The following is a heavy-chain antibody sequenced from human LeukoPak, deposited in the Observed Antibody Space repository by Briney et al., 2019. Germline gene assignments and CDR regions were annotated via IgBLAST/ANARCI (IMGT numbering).Heavy chain of an antibody. CDR3: AKEGYSSTWNADFDY. Sequence: GGSLRLSCAASRFTFNNYAMSWVRQAPGKGLEWVSAISGRGVITYYADSVKGRFTISRDNSKNTLYLQMNSLRVEDTAVYYCAKEGYSSTWNADFDYWGQGTLVIVSS. J-gene: IGHJ4*02. CDR1: RFTFNNYA. D-gene: IGHD6-13*01. CDR2: ISGRGVIT. V-gene: IGHV3-23*01.